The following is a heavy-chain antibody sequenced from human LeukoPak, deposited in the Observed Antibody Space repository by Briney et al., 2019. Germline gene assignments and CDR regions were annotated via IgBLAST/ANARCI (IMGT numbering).Heavy chain of an antibody. CDR3: AKDLEGYYDFWSGYFD. CDR2: ISGSGGST. J-gene: IGHJ4*02. CDR1: GFTFSSYA. V-gene: IGHV3-23*01. Sequence: GGSLRLSCAASGFTFSSYAMSWVRQAPGKGLEWVSAISGSGGSTYYADSVKGRFTISRDNSKNTLYLQMNSLRAEDTAVYYCAKDLEGYYDFWSGYFDWGQGTLVTVSS. D-gene: IGHD3-3*01.